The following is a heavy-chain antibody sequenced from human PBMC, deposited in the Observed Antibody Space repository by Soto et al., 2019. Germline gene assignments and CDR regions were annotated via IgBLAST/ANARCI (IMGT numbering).Heavy chain of an antibody. J-gene: IGHJ4*02. CDR3: AKGAKAAVVLDH. V-gene: IGHV3-30*18. CDR1: GFTFSLYG. CDR2: ISFDGKNR. Sequence: QVQLLESGGGVVQPGRSLKLSCRTSGFTFSLYGMHWVRQAPGKGLEWLAVISFDGKNRYYADSVKGRFTICRDNSKTTLFLLMSSLRPDDTAFYCCAKGAKAAVVLDHWGQGALVTVSS. D-gene: IGHD6-25*01.